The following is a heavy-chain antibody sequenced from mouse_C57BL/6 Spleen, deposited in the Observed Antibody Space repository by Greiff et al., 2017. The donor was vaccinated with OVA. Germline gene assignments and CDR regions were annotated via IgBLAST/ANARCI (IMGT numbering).Heavy chain of an antibody. J-gene: IGHJ2*01. CDR1: GYTFTSYW. V-gene: IGHV1-53*01. Sequence: QVQLQQPGTELVKPGASVKLSCKASGYTFTSYWMHWVKQRPGQGLEWIGYINPSNGGTNYNEKFKSKATLTVDKSSSTAYMQLSSLTSEDSAVYDCARRGYSNYVDYCDYWGQGTTLTVSS. CDR3: ARRGYSNYVDYCDY. CDR2: INPSNGGT. D-gene: IGHD2-5*01.